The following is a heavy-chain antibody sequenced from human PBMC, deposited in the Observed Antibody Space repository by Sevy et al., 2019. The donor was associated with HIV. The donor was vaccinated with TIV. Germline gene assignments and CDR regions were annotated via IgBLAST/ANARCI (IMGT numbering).Heavy chain of an antibody. J-gene: IGHJ6*02. D-gene: IGHD2-2*01. CDR3: ARXLSTSXYYXXXXXX. CDR2: MNPXSXNT. CDR1: GYTXTSXD. Sequence: ASVKVSCKASGYTXTSXDINXVRQATGQGXEWMGWMNPXSXNTGYAQKFQGRVTMTRNTSISTAYMELSSLKSEDTAVYYCARXLSTSXYYXXXXXXWGXXXTVTVSS. V-gene: IGHV1-8*01.